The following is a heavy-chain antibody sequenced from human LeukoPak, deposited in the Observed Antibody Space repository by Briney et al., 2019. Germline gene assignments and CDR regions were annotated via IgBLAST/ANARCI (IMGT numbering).Heavy chain of an antibody. CDR3: ARRDYGGKHFDY. Sequence: RRGGPRDFSGQAPGSIFTSYWSGWARKLPGKGLRGTGIIYPGDSDTRYSPSFQGQVTISDDKSISTAYLQWSSLKASDTAMYYCARRDYGGKHFDYWGQGTLVTVSS. CDR1: GSIFTSYW. V-gene: IGHV5-51*01. D-gene: IGHD4-23*01. J-gene: IGHJ4*02. CDR2: IYPGDSDT.